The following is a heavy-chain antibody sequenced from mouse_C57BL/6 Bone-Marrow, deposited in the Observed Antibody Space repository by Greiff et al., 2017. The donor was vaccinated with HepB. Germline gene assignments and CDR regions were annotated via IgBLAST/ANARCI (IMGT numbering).Heavy chain of an antibody. V-gene: IGHV3-6*01. D-gene: IGHD2-2*01. CDR2: ISYDGSN. CDR1: GYSITSGYY. J-gene: IGHJ2*01. CDR3: ARDPRVWGYDFDY. Sequence: EVKLVESGPGLVKPSQSLSLTCSVTGYSITSGYYWNWIRQFPGNKLEWMGYISYDGSNNYNPSLKNRISITRDTSKNQFFLKLNSVTTEDTATYYCARDPRVWGYDFDYWGQGTTLTVSS.